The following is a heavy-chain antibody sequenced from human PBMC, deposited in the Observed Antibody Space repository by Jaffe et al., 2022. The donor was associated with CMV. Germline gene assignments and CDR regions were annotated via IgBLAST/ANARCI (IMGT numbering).Heavy chain of an antibody. CDR3: ARSAAESPNPNYYYYYMDV. V-gene: IGHV4-59*08. CDR2: IYYSGST. Sequence: QVQLQESGPGLVKPSETLSLTCTVSGGSISSYYWSWIRQPPGKGLEWIGYIYYSGSTNYNPSLKSRVTISVDTSKNQFSLKLSSVTAADTAVYYCARSAAESPNPNYYYYYMDVWGKGTTVTVSS. CDR1: GGSISSYY. J-gene: IGHJ6*03. D-gene: IGHD6-25*01.